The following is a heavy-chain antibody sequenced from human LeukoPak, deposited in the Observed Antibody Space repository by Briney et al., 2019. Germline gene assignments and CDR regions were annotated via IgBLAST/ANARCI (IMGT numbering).Heavy chain of an antibody. CDR2: IYHSGST. CDR3: AREDGYNYAHFQH. D-gene: IGHD5-24*01. CDR1: GGSIISGGYS. V-gene: IGHV4-30-2*01. J-gene: IGHJ1*01. Sequence: SETLSLTCAVSGGSIISGGYSWSWIRQPPGKGLEWIGYIYHSGSTYYNPSLKGRVTMSLDRSKNQFSLKVSSVTAADTAVYYCAREDGYNYAHFQHWGQGTLVTVSS.